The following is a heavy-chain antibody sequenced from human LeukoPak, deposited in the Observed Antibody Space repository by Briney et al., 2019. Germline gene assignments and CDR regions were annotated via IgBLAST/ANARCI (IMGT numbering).Heavy chain of an antibody. V-gene: IGHV1-8*01. D-gene: IGHD3-3*01. J-gene: IGHJ4*02. CDR3: AREYPLWSGYYKGNYFDY. CDR1: GYTFTSYD. CDR2: MNPNSGNT. Sequence: ASVKVSCKASGYTFTSYDINWVRQATGQGLEWMGWMNPNSGNTGYAQKFQGRVTMTRNTSISTAYMELSSLRSEDTAVYYCAREYPLWSGYYKGNYFDYWGQGTLVTVSS.